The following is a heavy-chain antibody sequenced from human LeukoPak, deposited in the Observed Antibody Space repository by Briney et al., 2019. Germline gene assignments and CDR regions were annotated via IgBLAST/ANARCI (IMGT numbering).Heavy chain of an antibody. D-gene: IGHD6-13*01. CDR1: GFTISSYD. CDR2: IGTAGDT. J-gene: IGHJ6*02. CDR3: ARDRITAAGRYSYGMDV. Sequence: GGSLRLSCAASGFTISSYDMHWVRQATGKGLEWVSGIGTAGDTYYPGSVKGRFTISRENAKNSLYLQMNSLRAGDTAVYYCARDRITAAGRYSYGMDVWGQGTTVTVSS. V-gene: IGHV3-13*04.